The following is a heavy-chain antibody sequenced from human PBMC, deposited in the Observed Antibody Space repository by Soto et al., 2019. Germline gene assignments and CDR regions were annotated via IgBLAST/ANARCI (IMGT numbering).Heavy chain of an antibody. CDR3: ARRKGGAGVSYYYYYMDV. V-gene: IGHV4-59*08. D-gene: IGHD6-13*01. CDR2: IYYSGST. J-gene: IGHJ6*03. Sequence: KGLEWIGYIYYSGSTNYNPSLKSRVTISVDTSKNQFSLKLSSVTAADTAVYYCARRKGGAGVSYYYYYMDVWGKGTTVIVSS.